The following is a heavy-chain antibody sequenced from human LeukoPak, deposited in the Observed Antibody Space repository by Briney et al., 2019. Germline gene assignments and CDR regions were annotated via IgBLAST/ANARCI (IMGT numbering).Heavy chain of an antibody. J-gene: IGHJ5*01. V-gene: IGHV1-18*01. D-gene: IGHD2-8*01. Sequence: GASVKVSCKASGYAFTSFGMNWVRQAPGQGLEWMGWISSYNGNTNYAQKFQGRFTMTTDTSTSTAYMELRSLRSDDTAVYYCARSYCSNGVCYKERSGWFDSWGQGTLVTVSS. CDR1: GYAFTSFG. CDR2: ISSYNGNT. CDR3: ARSYCSNGVCYKERSGWFDS.